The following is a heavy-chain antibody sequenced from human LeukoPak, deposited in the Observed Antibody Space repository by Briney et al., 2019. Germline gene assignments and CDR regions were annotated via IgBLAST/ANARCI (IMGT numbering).Heavy chain of an antibody. CDR3: ARGLGSSWSGFDY. J-gene: IGHJ4*02. D-gene: IGHD6-13*01. CDR1: GGSFSGYY. V-gene: IGHV4-34*01. CDR2: INHSGST. Sequence: SETLSLTCAVSGGSFSGYYWSWIRQPPGKGLEWIGEINHSGSTNYNPSLKSRVTISVDTSKNQFSLKLSSVTAADTAVYYCARGLGSSWSGFDYWGQGTLVTVSS.